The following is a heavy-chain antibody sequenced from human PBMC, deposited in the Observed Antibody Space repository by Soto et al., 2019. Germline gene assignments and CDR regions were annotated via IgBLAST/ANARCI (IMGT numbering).Heavy chain of an antibody. Sequence: QVQLQESGPGLVKPSETLSLTCTVSGGSISSYYWSWIRQPPGKGLEWIGYIYYSGSTNYNPSLKSRVTISVDTSKNQFSLKLSSVTAADTAVYYCARRARRGLRGWDYFDYWGQGTLVTVSS. CDR1: GGSISSYY. V-gene: IGHV4-59*08. CDR3: ARRARRGLRGWDYFDY. D-gene: IGHD5-12*01. CDR2: IYYSGST. J-gene: IGHJ4*02.